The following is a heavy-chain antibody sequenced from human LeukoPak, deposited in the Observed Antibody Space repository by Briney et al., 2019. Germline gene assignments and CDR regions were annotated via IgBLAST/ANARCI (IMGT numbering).Heavy chain of an antibody. D-gene: IGHD1-26*01. J-gene: IGHJ4*02. V-gene: IGHV3-30*03. CDR3: ARAARGYRGVIDY. Sequence: GGSLRLSCAASGFTFSRYGMHWVRQAPGKGLEWVAVISYDGSEKYHADSVKGRFTISRDNSKNTLYLQMNSLRVEDTAVYYCARAARGYRGVIDYWGQGTLVTVSS. CDR1: GFTFSRYG. CDR2: ISYDGSEK.